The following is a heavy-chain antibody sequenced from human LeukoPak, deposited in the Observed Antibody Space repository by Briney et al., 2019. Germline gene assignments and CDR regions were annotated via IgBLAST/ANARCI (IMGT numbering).Heavy chain of an antibody. V-gene: IGHV3-23*01. CDR3: AKEPYVYSSYPDY. CDR1: GFAFINYG. J-gene: IGHJ4*02. CDR2: ISGSGGTT. D-gene: IGHD1-26*01. Sequence: GGSLRLSCAASGFAFINYGMSWVRQAPGKGLEWVSAISGSGGTTYYADSVKGRFTISRDNSKNTLYLQMSSLRAEDTALYYCAKEPYVYSSYPDYWGQGTLVTVSS.